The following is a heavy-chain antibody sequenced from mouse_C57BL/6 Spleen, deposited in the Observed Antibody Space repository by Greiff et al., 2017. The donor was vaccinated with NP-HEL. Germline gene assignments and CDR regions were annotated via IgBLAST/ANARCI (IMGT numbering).Heavy chain of an antibody. CDR1: GYAFSSYW. J-gene: IGHJ4*01. CDR3: ARSGTYYAMDY. D-gene: IGHD3-1*01. V-gene: IGHV1-80*01. Sequence: VQLQQSGAELVKPGASVKISCKASGYAFSSYWMNWVKQRPGKGLEWIGQIYPGDGDTNYNVKFKGKATLTADKSSSTAYMQLSSLTSEDSAVYFCARSGTYYAMDYWGQGTSVTVSS. CDR2: IYPGDGDT.